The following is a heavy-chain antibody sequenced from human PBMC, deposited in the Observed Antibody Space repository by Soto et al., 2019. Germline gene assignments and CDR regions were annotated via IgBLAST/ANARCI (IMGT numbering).Heavy chain of an antibody. CDR2: IYYSGST. CDR1: GGSISSYY. V-gene: IGHV4-59*01. D-gene: IGHD6-6*01. Sequence: SETLSLTCTVSGGSISSYYWSWIRQPPGKGLEWIGYIYYSGSTNYNPSLKSRVTISVDTSKNQFSLKLSSVTAADTAVYYCARGGGDKIAASRFDPWGQGTLVTVSS. J-gene: IGHJ5*02. CDR3: ARGGGDKIAASRFDP.